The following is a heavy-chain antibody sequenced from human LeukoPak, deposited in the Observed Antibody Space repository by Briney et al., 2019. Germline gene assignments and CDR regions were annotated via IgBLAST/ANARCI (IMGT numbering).Heavy chain of an antibody. J-gene: IGHJ4*02. CDR3: TTGLRIAATGTSAY. V-gene: IGHV3-15*01. CDR1: GFHFRSAW. Sequence: GGSLRLSCAASGFHFRSAWMTWVRQAPGKGLEWVALIKSKTSGETTDYAAPVKGRFTISRDDSKNTLYLQMNSLKTEDTALYYCTTGLRIAATGTSAYWGQGTLVTVSS. D-gene: IGHD6-13*01. CDR2: IKSKTSGETT.